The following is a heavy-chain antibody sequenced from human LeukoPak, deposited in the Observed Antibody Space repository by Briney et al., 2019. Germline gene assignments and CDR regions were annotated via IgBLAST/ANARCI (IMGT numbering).Heavy chain of an antibody. Sequence: GESLKISCKGSGYSFTSYWIGWVRQMPGKGLEWMGIIYPGDSDTRYSPSFQGQVTISADKSISTAYLQWSSLKASDTAMYYCARAGGVPQNLWYYYYYMDVWGKGTTVTVSS. CDR3: ARAGGVPQNLWYYYYYMDV. CDR2: IYPGDSDT. CDR1: GYSFTSYW. J-gene: IGHJ6*03. D-gene: IGHD2-21*01. V-gene: IGHV5-51*01.